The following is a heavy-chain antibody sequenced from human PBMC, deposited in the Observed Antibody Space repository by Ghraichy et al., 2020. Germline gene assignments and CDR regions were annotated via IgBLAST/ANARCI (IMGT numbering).Heavy chain of an antibody. CDR3: ARDLPSKVAARPYYYYGMDV. J-gene: IGHJ6*02. D-gene: IGHD6-6*01. Sequence: GGSLRLSCAASGFTVSSNYMSWVRQAPGKGLEWVSVIYSGGSTYYADSVKGRFTISRDNSKNTLYLQMNSLRAEDTAVYYCARDLPSKVAARPYYYYGMDVWGQGTTVTVSS. CDR2: IYSGGST. V-gene: IGHV3-66*01. CDR1: GFTVSSNY.